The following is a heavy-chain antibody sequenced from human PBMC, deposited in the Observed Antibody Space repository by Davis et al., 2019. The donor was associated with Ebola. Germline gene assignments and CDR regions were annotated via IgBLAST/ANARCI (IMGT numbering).Heavy chain of an antibody. CDR3: AREWSLAMTGDDAFDI. V-gene: IGHV3-30*03. J-gene: IGHJ3*02. D-gene: IGHD3-9*01. CDR2: ISYDGSNK. CDR1: GFTFSSYG. Sequence: GESLKISCAASGFTFSSYGMHWVRQAPGKGLEWVAVISYDGSNKYFADSVKGQFTISRDNSKNTLYLQMNSLRVEDTAVYYCAREWSLAMTGDDAFDIWGQGTMVTVSS.